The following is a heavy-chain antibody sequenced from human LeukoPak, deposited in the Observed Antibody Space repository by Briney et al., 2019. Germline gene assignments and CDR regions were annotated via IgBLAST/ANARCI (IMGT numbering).Heavy chain of an antibody. Sequence: ASVKVSCKASGYTFTSYGISWVRQAPGQGLEWMGWISAYNGNTNYAQKLQGRVTMTTDTSTSTAYMELRSLRSDDTAVYYCARSYYYGSGRSGLIGYWGQGTLVTVSS. D-gene: IGHD3-10*01. CDR2: ISAYNGNT. CDR3: ARSYYYGSGRSGLIGY. V-gene: IGHV1-18*01. J-gene: IGHJ4*02. CDR1: GYTFTSYG.